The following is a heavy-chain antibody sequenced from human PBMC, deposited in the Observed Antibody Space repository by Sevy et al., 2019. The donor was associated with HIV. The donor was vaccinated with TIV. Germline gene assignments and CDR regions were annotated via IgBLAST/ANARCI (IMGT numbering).Heavy chain of an antibody. V-gene: IGHV4-39*01. J-gene: IGHJ6*02. D-gene: IGHD3-22*01. CDR2: IYYSGST. Sequence: SETLSLTCTVSGGSISSSSYYWGWIRQPPGKGLEWIGSIYYSGSTYYNPSLKSRVTISVDTSKNQFSLKLSSVTAADTAVYYCAGFGINSSGYYYDYYYGMDVWGQGTTVTVSS. CDR1: GGSISSSSYY. CDR3: AGFGINSSGYYYDYYYGMDV.